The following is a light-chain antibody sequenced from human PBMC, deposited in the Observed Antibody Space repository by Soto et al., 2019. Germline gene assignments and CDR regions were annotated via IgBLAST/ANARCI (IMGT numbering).Light chain of an antibody. J-gene: IGLJ3*02. Sequence: QSVLTQPASVSGSPGQSITISCTGTSSDVGGYTYVSWYQQHPGKAPKLMIYQVSNRPSGVSNRFSGSKSGNTASLTISGLQTEDEADYYCSSYIGSNTRVFGGGTKLTVL. CDR2: QVS. V-gene: IGLV2-14*01. CDR3: SSYIGSNTRV. CDR1: SSDVGGYTY.